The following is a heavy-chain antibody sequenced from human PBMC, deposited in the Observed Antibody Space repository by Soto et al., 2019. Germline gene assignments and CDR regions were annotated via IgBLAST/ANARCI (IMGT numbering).Heavy chain of an antibody. J-gene: IGHJ6*02. CDR2: ISSSSRNI. CDR1: GFTFSTHG. CDR3: ARYGGGGSCYPTPYHDPRDV. D-gene: IGHD2-15*01. Sequence: PGGSLRLSCAASGFTFSTHGMNWARQAPGKGLEWNSYISSSSRNIYYADSVKGRFTISRDNAKTSLYLQMNSLRDERTAVYFSARYGGGGSCYPTPYHDPRDVWGQGTTVTVSS. V-gene: IGHV3-48*02.